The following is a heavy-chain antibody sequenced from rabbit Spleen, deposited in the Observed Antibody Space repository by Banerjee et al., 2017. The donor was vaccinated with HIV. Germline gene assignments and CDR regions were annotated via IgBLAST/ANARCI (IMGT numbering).Heavy chain of an antibody. CDR2: IYSSNGVT. Sequence: QSLEESGGDLVKPGASLTLTCTASGFSFSSGYWVCWVRQAPGKGLELIACIYSSNGVTVVASWAKGRFTISKASSTTVTLKMTGLTAADTATYFCARDRGSGWDDAFDPWGQGTLVTVS. J-gene: IGHJ2*01. CDR1: GFSFSSGYW. CDR3: ARDRGSGWDDAFDP. V-gene: IGHV1S40*01. D-gene: IGHD4-1*01.